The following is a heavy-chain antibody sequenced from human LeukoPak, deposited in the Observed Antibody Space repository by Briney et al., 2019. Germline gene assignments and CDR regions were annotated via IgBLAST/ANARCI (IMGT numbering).Heavy chain of an antibody. CDR1: GGSISSSSYY. J-gene: IGHJ4*02. D-gene: IGHD2-8*01. CDR2: IYYSGST. CDR3: ASTEYCIHGVCFNNDY. Sequence: SETLSLTCTVSGGSISSSSYYWAWIRQPPGKGLEWIGTIYYSGSTYYNPSLKSRVTISVDTSKNQFSLKLISVTAADTAMYYCASTEYCIHGVCFNNDYWGQGTLVTVSS. V-gene: IGHV4-39*01.